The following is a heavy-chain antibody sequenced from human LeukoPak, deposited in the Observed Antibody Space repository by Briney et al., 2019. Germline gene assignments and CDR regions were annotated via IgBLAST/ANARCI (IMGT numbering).Heavy chain of an antibody. D-gene: IGHD6-13*01. CDR3: ARGAATGPTLGLDY. CDR2: IYTGGSP. CDR1: GFTVTSNY. V-gene: IGHV3-53*01. J-gene: IGHJ4*02. Sequence: GGSLRLSCVASGFTVTSNYVTRVRQAPGKGLEWVSVIYTGGSPYCADSVKGRFAISRDISKNTVYLQMYSLRAEDTAVYYCARGAATGPTLGLDYWGQGTLVTVSS.